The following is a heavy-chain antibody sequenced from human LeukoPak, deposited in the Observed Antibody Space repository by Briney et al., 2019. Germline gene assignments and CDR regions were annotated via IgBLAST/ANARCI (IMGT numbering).Heavy chain of an antibody. CDR1: GGSISSYY. J-gene: IGHJ5*02. CDR2: IYYSGSA. V-gene: IGHV4-59*01. CDR3: ARDLRWGIAAAGGNWFDP. Sequence: SETLSLTCTVSGGSISSYYWSWIRQPPGKGLEWIGYIYYSGSANYNPSLKSRVTISVDTSKNQFSLKLSSVTAAVTAVYYCARDLRWGIAAAGGNWFDPWGQGTLVTVSS. D-gene: IGHD6-13*01.